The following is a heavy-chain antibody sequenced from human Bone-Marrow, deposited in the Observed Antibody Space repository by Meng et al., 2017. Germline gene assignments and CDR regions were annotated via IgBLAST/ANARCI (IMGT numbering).Heavy chain of an antibody. CDR3: AREGGIAVAGSGSEDAFDI. Sequence: LRLSCTVSGGSISSGSYYWSWIRQPAGKGLEWIGRIYTSGSTNYNPSLKSRVTISVDTSKNQFSLKLSSVTAADTAVYYCAREGGIAVAGSGSEDAFDIWGQGTMVTVSS. D-gene: IGHD6-19*01. V-gene: IGHV4-61*02. J-gene: IGHJ3*02. CDR1: GGSISSGSYY. CDR2: IYTSGST.